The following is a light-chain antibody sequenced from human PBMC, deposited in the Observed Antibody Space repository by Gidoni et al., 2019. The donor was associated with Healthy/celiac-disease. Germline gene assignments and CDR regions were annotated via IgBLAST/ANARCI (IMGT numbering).Light chain of an antibody. Sequence: EIVLTQSPGTLSLSPGERATLSCRASQSVSSSYLAWYPQKPGQAPRLLIYGASSRATGIPDRFSGSGSGTDFTLTISRLEPEDFAVYYCQQYGSSPPAFTFGPGTKVDIK. CDR2: GAS. CDR3: QQYGSSPPAFT. V-gene: IGKV3-20*01. J-gene: IGKJ3*01. CDR1: QSVSSSY.